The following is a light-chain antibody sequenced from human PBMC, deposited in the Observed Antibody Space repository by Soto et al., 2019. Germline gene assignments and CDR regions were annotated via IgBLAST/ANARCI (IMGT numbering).Light chain of an antibody. Sequence: DLQMTQSPSSLSASVGDRVTITCRASQSISGYLNWYQQKPGKAPKLLIYAASSLQSGVPSRFSGSESGTDFTITISSLHRDDFATYYCQQSYTIPGTFGQGTPLHLK. V-gene: IGKV1-39*01. CDR2: AAS. CDR1: QSISGY. CDR3: QQSYTIPGT. J-gene: IGKJ5*01.